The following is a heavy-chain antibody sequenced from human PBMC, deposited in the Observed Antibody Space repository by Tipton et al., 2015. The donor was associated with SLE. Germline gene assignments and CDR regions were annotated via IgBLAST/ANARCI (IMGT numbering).Heavy chain of an antibody. J-gene: IGHJ6*03. Sequence: TLSLTCAVYGGSFSGYYWSWIRQPPGKGLEWIGEINHSGSTNYNSSLKSRVTISVDTSKNQFSLKLSSVTAADTAVYYCARQPPYYNFWSGYYPKGNYYMDVWGKGTTVTVSS. CDR2: INHSGST. CDR3: ARQPPYYNFWSGYYPKGNYYMDV. D-gene: IGHD3-3*01. CDR1: GGSFSGYY. V-gene: IGHV4-34*01.